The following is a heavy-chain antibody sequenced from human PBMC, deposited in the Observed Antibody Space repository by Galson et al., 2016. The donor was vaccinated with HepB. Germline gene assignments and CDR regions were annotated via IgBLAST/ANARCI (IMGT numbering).Heavy chain of an antibody. CDR1: GGSISSYY. CDR2: IYYAGNI. CDR3: ARGRQRRTRGGWGSYDS. Sequence: SETLSLTCTVSGGSISSYYWSWIRQSPGKGLEWLGYIYYAGNIYYRPSLQSRLTISLDTSENQFSLRLSSVTDADTAVYFGARGRQRRTRGGWGSYDSWGQGMLVTVSS. J-gene: IGHJ4*02. V-gene: IGHV4-59*08. D-gene: IGHD6-25*01.